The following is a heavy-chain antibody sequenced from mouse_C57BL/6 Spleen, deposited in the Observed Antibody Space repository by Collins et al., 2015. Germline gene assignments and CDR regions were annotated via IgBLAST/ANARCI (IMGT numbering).Heavy chain of an antibody. CDR3: TRVEAYYYGRSLYYFDY. J-gene: IGHJ2*01. CDR2: INPYNGGT. CDR1: GYTFTDYY. Sequence: EVQLQQSGPVLVKPGASVKMSCKASGYTFTDYYMNWVKQSHGKSLEWIGVINPYNGGTSYNQKFKGKAILTADKSSSTAYMELRSLTSDDSAVYYCTRVEAYYYGRSLYYFDYWGQGTTLTVTS. V-gene: IGHV1-19*01. D-gene: IGHD1-1*01.